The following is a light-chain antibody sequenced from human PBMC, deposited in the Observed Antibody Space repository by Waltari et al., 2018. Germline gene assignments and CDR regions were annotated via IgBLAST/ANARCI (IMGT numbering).Light chain of an antibody. V-gene: IGLV3-21*04. CDR3: QVWDSSSDHLVV. J-gene: IGLJ2*01. Sequence: SYVLTQPPSVSVAPGKTARITCGGNNIGSKSVHWYQQKPGQAPVLVIYYDSDWPSGIPERFSGSNSGNTATRTISRVEAGDEADYYCQVWDSSSDHLVVFGGGTKLTVL. CDR1: NIGSKS. CDR2: YDS.